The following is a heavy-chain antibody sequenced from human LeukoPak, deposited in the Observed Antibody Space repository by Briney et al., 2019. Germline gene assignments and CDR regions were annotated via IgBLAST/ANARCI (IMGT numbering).Heavy chain of an antibody. CDR3: ARTLRPGSSYGYYGMDV. J-gene: IGHJ6*02. V-gene: IGHV3-7*01. Sequence: GGSLRLSCAASGITFSSHWMTWVRQAAGKGLEWVANIKQDGSEKYYVDSVKGRFTISRDNAKNSLYLQMNSLRAEDTAVYYCARTLRPGSSYGYYGMDVWGQGTTVTVSS. CDR2: IKQDGSEK. CDR1: GITFSSHW. D-gene: IGHD3-10*01.